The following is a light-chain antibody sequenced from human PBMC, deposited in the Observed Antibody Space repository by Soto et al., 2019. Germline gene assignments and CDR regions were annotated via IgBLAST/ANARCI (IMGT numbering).Light chain of an antibody. Sequence: ETVMTQSPATLSVSPGERATLSCRASQSVSSNLAWFQQKPGQAPRLLIYGASTRAAGIPARFSGSGSGTEFTLTISSLQSEDFAVYYCQQHNNWPRTFGQGTKVEI. J-gene: IGKJ1*01. CDR2: GAS. CDR3: QQHNNWPRT. V-gene: IGKV3-15*01. CDR1: QSVSSN.